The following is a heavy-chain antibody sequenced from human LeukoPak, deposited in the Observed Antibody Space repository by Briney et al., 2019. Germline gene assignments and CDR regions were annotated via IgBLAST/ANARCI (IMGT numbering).Heavy chain of an antibody. J-gene: IGHJ4*02. CDR3: TDGKPGSTVVSFFDY. CDR2: ISGSGGTT. D-gene: IGHD1-14*01. Sequence: GGSLRLSCAVSGFTFSTYAMGWVRQAPGKGLEWVSAISGSGGTTYYADSVKGRFTISRDNSKNTLYLQMNSLRAEDTAVYYCTDGKPGSTVVSFFDYWGQGTLVTVSS. CDR1: GFTFSTYA. V-gene: IGHV3-23*01.